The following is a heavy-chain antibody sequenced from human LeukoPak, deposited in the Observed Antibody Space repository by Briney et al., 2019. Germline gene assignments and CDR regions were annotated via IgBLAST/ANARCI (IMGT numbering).Heavy chain of an antibody. J-gene: IGHJ4*02. CDR1: GFTFSSYS. D-gene: IGHD3-16*02. CDR3: ARDRDYVWGSYRSFDY. V-gene: IGHV3-48*01. Sequence: GGSLRLSCAASGFTFSSYSMNWVRQAPGKGLEWVSYISTSGSAMYYADSVKGRFTISRDNAKNSLYLQMNSLRAEDTAVYYCARDRDYVWGSYRSFDYWGQGTLATVSS. CDR2: ISTSGSAM.